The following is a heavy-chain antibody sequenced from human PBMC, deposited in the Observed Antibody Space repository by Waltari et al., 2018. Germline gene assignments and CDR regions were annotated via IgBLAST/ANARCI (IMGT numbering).Heavy chain of an antibody. D-gene: IGHD4-4*01. Sequence: QVQLEESGPGLVKSSQTLSLNCTVSGDSISSGTYSWSWLRQPAGRGLEWIGRLYSSGSTNYNPSLKSRVTISVDTSENQFSLKLNSVTAADTAIYYCARDSSNYYQLEVTLYWYFDLWGRGTLVTVSS. J-gene: IGHJ2*01. V-gene: IGHV4-61*02. CDR3: ARDSSNYYQLEVTLYWYFDL. CDR2: LYSSGST. CDR1: GDSISSGTYS.